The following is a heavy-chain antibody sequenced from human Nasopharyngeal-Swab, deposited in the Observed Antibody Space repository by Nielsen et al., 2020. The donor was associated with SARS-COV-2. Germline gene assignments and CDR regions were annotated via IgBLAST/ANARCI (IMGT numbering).Heavy chain of an antibody. CDR3: AGNMVRGVIFVRGFDP. CDR1: GGTFSSYA. J-gene: IGHJ5*02. V-gene: IGHV1-69*13. D-gene: IGHD3-10*01. CDR2: IIPIFGTA. Sequence: SVKVSCKASGGTFSSYAISWVRQAPGQGLEWMGGIIPIFGTANYAQKFQGRVTITADESTSTAYMELSSLRSEDTAVYYCAGNMVRGVIFVRGFDPWGQGTLVTVSS.